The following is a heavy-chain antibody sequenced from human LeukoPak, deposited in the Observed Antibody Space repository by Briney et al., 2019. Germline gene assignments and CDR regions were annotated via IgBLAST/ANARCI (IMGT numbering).Heavy chain of an antibody. J-gene: IGHJ4*02. CDR3: ARGASIGWLVRGLGVGVFDY. CDR1: GGSISSSSYY. Sequence: EASETLSLTCTVSGGSISSSSYYWGWLRQPPGKGLEWIGSIYYSGSTYYNPSLKSRVTISVDTSKNQFSLKLSSVTAADTAVYYCARGASIGWLVRGLGVGVFDYWGQGTLVTVSS. V-gene: IGHV4-39*07. CDR2: IYYSGST. D-gene: IGHD6-19*01.